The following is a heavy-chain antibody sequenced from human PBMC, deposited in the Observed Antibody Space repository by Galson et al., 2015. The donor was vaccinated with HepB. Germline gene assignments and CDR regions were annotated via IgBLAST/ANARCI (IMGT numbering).Heavy chain of an antibody. CDR2: IYTSGST. V-gene: IGHV4-61*02. D-gene: IGHD2-2*01. J-gene: IGHJ4*02. CDR1: GGSISSGSYY. CDR3: ARSYCSSTSCYLYFDY. Sequence: TLSLTCTVSGGSISSGSYYWSWIRQPAGKGLEWIGRIYTSGSTNYNPSLKSRVTMSVDTSKNQFSLKLSSVTAADTAVYYCARSYCSSTSCYLYFDYWGQGTLVTVSS.